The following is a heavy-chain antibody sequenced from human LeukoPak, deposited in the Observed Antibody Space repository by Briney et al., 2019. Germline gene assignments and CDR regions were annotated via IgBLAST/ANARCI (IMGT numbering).Heavy chain of an antibody. J-gene: IGHJ4*02. V-gene: IGHV3-43D*03. Sequence: GGSLRLSCAASGFTFDDYAMHWVRQAPGKGLEWVSLISWEGGTTYYAGSVKGRFTISRDNAKNSLYLQMNSLRAEDTPVYYCARDPIAVADSDYWGQGTLVTVSS. CDR3: ARDPIAVADSDY. D-gene: IGHD6-19*01. CDR2: ISWEGGTT. CDR1: GFTFDDYA.